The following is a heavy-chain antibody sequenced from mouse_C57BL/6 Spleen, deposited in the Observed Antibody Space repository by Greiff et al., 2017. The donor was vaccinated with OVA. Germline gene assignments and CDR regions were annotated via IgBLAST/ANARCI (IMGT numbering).Heavy chain of an antibody. CDR2: ISSGGDYI. CDR1: GFTFSSYA. CDR3: TRAAQALFAY. D-gene: IGHD3-2*02. J-gene: IGHJ3*01. V-gene: IGHV5-9-1*02. Sequence: DVMLVESGEGLVKPGGSLKLSCAASGFTFSSYAMSWVRQTPEKRLEWVAYISSGGDYIYYADTVKGRFTISRDNARNTLYLQMSSLKSEDTAMYYCTRAAQALFAYWGQGTLVTVSA.